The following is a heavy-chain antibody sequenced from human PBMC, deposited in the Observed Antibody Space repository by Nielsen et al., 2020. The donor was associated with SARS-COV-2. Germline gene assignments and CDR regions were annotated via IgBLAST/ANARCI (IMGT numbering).Heavy chain of an antibody. CDR1: GFTFSSYA. CDR2: ISGSGGST. V-gene: IGHV3-23*01. D-gene: IGHD6-19*01. Sequence: GESLKISCAASGFTFSSYAMSWVRQAPGKGLEWVSAISGSGGSTYYADSVKGRFTISRDNSKNTLYLQMNSLRAEDTAVYYCAKDRVRPRIAVAGYFDYWGQGTLVTVSS. J-gene: IGHJ4*02. CDR3: AKDRVRPRIAVAGYFDY.